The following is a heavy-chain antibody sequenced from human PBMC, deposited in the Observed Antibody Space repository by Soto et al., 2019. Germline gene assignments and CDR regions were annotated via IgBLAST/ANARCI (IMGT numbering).Heavy chain of an antibody. D-gene: IGHD2-21*02. CDR2: FNAGNGNT. CDR3: ARAGYCGVDCYSGTYYYYYGMDV. CDR1: GYTFTSYA. V-gene: IGHV1-3*01. J-gene: IGHJ6*02. Sequence: ASVKVSCKASGYTFTSYAMHWVRQAPGQRLEWMGWFNAGNGNTKYSQKFQGRVTITRDTSASTAYMELSSLRSEDTAVYYCARAGYCGVDCYSGTYYYYYGMDVWGQGTTVTVAS.